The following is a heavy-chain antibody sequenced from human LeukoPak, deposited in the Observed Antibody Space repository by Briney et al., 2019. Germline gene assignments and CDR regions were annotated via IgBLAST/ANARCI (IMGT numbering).Heavy chain of an antibody. CDR2: ITAEGGGT. D-gene: IGHD3-22*01. CDR3: AKDVYYYDSSGYFDY. V-gene: IGHV3-64*04. J-gene: IGHJ4*02. CDR1: GFTFSTYP. Sequence: GGSLRLSCSASGFTFSTYPIHWVRQAPGKGPELVSGITAEGGGTYYADLVKGRFTISRDNSKNTLYLQMNSLRAEDAAVYYCAKDVYYYDSSGYFDYWGQGTLVTVSS.